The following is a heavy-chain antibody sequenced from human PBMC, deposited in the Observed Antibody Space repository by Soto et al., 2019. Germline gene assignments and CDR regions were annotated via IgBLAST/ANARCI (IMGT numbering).Heavy chain of an antibody. CDR3: ARSRFLEWLSHPNWFDP. CDR1: GGSISSYY. CDR2: IYYSGST. Sequence: SETLSLTCTVSGGSISSYYWSWIRLPPGKGLEWIGYIYYSGSTNYNPSLTSRVTMSVDTSKNQFSLKLSSVTAADTAVYHCARSRFLEWLSHPNWFDPWGQGTLVTVSS. V-gene: IGHV4-59*08. D-gene: IGHD3-3*01. J-gene: IGHJ5*02.